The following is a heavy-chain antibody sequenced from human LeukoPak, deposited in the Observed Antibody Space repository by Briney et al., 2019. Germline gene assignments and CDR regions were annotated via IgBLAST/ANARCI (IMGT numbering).Heavy chain of an antibody. J-gene: IGHJ6*03. CDR2: IYYRGST. CDR1: GFTFSSYS. Sequence: LSLFCAASGFTFSSYSLNWVRQPPGKGLEWIGNIYYRGSTYYNPSLKSRVTISVDTSKNQFSLKLSSVTAADTAVYYCARADYSSTWSHDYYYMDVWGKGTTVTVSS. V-gene: IGHV4-59*08. CDR3: ARADYSSTWSHDYYYMDV. D-gene: IGHD6-13*01.